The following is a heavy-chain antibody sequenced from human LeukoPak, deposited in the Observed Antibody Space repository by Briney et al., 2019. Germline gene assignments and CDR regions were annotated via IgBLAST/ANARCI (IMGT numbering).Heavy chain of an antibody. Sequence: GESLKISCXSSGYSFTSYWIGWVRQMPGKGLEWMGIIYPGDSHTRYSPSFQGQVTISADKSISTAYLQWSSLKASDTAMYYCARQRVWGTSTRCCRFDPWGQGTLVTVSS. J-gene: IGHJ5*02. V-gene: IGHV5-51*01. CDR1: GYSFTSYW. CDR2: IYPGDSHT. D-gene: IGHD2-2*01. CDR3: ARQRVWGTSTRCCRFDP.